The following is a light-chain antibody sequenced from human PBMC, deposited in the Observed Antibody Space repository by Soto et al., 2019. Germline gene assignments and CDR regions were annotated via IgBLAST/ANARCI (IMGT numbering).Light chain of an antibody. V-gene: IGKV3-20*01. J-gene: IGKJ4*01. CDR3: QQYGSSVT. Sequence: EIVLTQSPCSLALSPGERATLSCRASQSVYNNYIAWYQHSPGQAPRVLIYGASTRATGTPDRFSGSGSGTDFTLTITXLEPEDSALYYCQQYGSSVTFGGGTKVDTK. CDR1: QSVYNNY. CDR2: GAS.